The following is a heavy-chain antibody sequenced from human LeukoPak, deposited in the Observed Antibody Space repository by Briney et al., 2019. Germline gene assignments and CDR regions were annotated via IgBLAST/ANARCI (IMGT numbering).Heavy chain of an antibody. CDR2: IIPIFGTA. D-gene: IGHD2-15*01. Sequence: SVKVSCKASGGTFSSYAISWVRQAPGQGLEWMGGIIPIFGTANYAQKFQGRVTITADESTSTAYMELSSLRSEDTAVYYCAGYYCSSGTCRKYLDYWGQGTLVTVSS. CDR3: AGYYCSSGTCRKYLDY. CDR1: GGTFSSYA. V-gene: IGHV1-69*13. J-gene: IGHJ4*02.